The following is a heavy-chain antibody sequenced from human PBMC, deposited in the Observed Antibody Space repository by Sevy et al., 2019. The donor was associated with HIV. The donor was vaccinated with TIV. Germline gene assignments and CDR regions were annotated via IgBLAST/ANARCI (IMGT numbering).Heavy chain of an antibody. CDR2: INPKSGVT. CDR1: GYTFTDYY. J-gene: IGHJ4*02. CDR3: ARGRVMFDS. Sequence: ASVKVSCKASGYTFTDYYLHWLRQAPGQGLEWVGYINPKSGVTNYPRKFRGRVTVTADTSLGTVHMEVRSLRSDDTALYYCARGRVMFDSWGQGTLVTVSS. V-gene: IGHV1-2*02.